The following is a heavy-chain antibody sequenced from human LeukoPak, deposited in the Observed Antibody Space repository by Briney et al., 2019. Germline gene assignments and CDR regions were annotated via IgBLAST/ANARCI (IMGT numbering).Heavy chain of an antibody. CDR1: GFTFSSHS. D-gene: IGHD3-3*01. V-gene: IGHV3-21*01. Sequence: GGPLRLSCAASGFTFSSHSMNWVRQAPGKGLEWVSSISSSSSYIYYADSVKGRFTISRDNAKNSLYLQMNSLRAEDTAVYYCARDYGYYDFWSGYHFDYWGQGTLVTVSS. CDR3: ARDYGYYDFWSGYHFDY. J-gene: IGHJ4*02. CDR2: ISSSSSYI.